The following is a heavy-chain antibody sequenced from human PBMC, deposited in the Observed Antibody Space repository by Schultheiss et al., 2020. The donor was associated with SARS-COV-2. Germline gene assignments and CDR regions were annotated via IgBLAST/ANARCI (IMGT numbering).Heavy chain of an antibody. D-gene: IGHD2-15*01. CDR1: GFTFDDYA. Sequence: GESLKISCAASGFTFDDYAMHWVRQAPGKGLEWVGRIKSKTDGGTTDYAAPVKGRFTISRDDSKNTLYLQMNSLKTEDTAVYYCTTDRWYTEIDYWGQGTLVTVSS. V-gene: IGHV3-15*01. CDR3: TTDRWYTEIDY. J-gene: IGHJ4*02. CDR2: IKSKTDGGTT.